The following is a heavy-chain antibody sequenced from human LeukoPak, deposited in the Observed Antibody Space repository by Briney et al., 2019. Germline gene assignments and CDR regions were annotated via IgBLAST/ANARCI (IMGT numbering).Heavy chain of an antibody. J-gene: IGHJ4*02. D-gene: IGHD3-10*01. Sequence: GGSLRLSCAAAGFTFSSYGMHWVRQAPGKGLEWVAFIRYDGSNKYYADSVKGRFTISRDNSKNTLYLQMNSLRAEDTAVYYCAKVKPVTMVRGVIIGFDYWGQGTLVTVSS. V-gene: IGHV3-30*02. CDR2: IRYDGSNK. CDR1: GFTFSSYG. CDR3: AKVKPVTMVRGVIIGFDY.